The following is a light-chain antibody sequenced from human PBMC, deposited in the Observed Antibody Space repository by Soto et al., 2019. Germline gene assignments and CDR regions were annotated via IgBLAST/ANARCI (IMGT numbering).Light chain of an antibody. CDR1: QSIGDL. CDR2: KAS. V-gene: IGKV1-5*03. Sequence: DIQMTQSPSTLSASVEDRVTITCRASQSIGDLLAWYQQKPGEAPKLLIYKASYLESGVPSRFSGSGSGTNFTLTINSLQPEDYATYYCQQSYNIQALTFGGGTKVDIK. J-gene: IGKJ4*01. CDR3: QQSYNIQALT.